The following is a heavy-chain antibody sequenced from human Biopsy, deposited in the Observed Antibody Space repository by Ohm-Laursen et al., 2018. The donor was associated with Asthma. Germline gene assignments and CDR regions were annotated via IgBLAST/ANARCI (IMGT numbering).Heavy chain of an antibody. J-gene: IGHJ4*02. CDR1: GYTVTRYA. V-gene: IGHV7-4-1*02. Sequence: ASVKVSCKPSGYTVTRYAINWVRQAPGQGLEWMGWINTNTGNPTYAQGFTGRFVFSLDTSVNTAHLQISSLKAEDTAVYYCARMISYYHEMRAPFFDYWGQRTLVTVSS. CDR3: ARMISYYHEMRAPFFDY. CDR2: INTNTGNP. D-gene: IGHD3-22*01.